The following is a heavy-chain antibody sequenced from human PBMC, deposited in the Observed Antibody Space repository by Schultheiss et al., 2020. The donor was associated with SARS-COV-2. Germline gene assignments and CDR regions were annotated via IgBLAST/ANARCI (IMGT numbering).Heavy chain of an antibody. Sequence: GGSLRLSFEVSGFTFSYYAMSWVRQAPGKGLEWVSTLSASGGDTYYADSMKGRFTISRDNSKNTLYLQMNSLRAEDTAVYYCARDRAFAEWPLGMDVWGQGTTVTVSS. CDR2: LSASGGDT. V-gene: IGHV3-23*01. CDR3: ARDRAFAEWPLGMDV. J-gene: IGHJ6*02. CDR1: GFTFSYYA. D-gene: IGHD3-3*01.